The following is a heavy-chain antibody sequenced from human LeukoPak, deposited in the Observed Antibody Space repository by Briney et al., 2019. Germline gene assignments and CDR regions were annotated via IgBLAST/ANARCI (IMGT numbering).Heavy chain of an antibody. Sequence: PSETLSLTCTVSGGSFSSGSCYWSWIRQPPGKGLEWIGYIYYSGSTNYNPSLKSRVTISVDTSKNQFSLKLSSVTAADTAVYYCARADLRDSDAFDIWGQGTMVTVSS. CDR3: ARADLRDSDAFDI. V-gene: IGHV4-61*01. CDR2: IYYSGST. J-gene: IGHJ3*02. CDR1: GGSFSSGSCY. D-gene: IGHD3-3*01.